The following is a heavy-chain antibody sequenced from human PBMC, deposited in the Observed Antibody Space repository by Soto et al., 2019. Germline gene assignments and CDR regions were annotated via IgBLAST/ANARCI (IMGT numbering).Heavy chain of an antibody. J-gene: IGHJ4*02. CDR3: ARDVNDYGDLGLDY. CDR1: GFTFKRHG. Sequence: QVQLVESGGGVVQPGRSLRLSCAASGFTFKRHGMHWVRQAPGKGLEWVALIWYDGSYKNYAESVKGRFTISRDNSKNTLYLQMNSLRAEDTALYYCARDVNDYGDLGLDYWGQGTLVTVSS. CDR2: IWYDGSYK. D-gene: IGHD4-17*01. V-gene: IGHV3-33*01.